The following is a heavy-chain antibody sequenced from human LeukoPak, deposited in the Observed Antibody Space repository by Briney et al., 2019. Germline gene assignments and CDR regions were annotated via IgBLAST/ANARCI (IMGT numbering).Heavy chain of an antibody. J-gene: IGHJ4*02. D-gene: IGHD6-13*01. V-gene: IGHV4-59*12. Sequence: PSETLSLTCTVSGGSISSYYWSWIRQPPGRGLEWIGYIYYTGSTNYNPSLKSRVTISIDMSKNQFSMKLSSVTAADTAVYYCARGIAAADWGQGTLVTVSS. CDR3: ARGIAAAD. CDR1: GGSISSYY. CDR2: IYYTGST.